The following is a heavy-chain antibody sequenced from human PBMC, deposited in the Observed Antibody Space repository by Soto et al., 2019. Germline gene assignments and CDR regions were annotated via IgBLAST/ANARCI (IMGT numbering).Heavy chain of an antibody. CDR1: GFTFSSYA. CDR3: AKDLLAAADIMITFGGVNPLDY. CDR2: ISGSGGST. D-gene: IGHD3-16*01. V-gene: IGHV3-23*01. J-gene: IGHJ4*02. Sequence: GGSLRLSCAASGFTFSSYAMSWVRQAPGKGLEWVSAISGSGGSTYYADSVKGRFTISRDNSKNTLYLQMNSLRAEDTAVYYCAKDLLAAADIMITFGGVNPLDYWGQGTLVTVSS.